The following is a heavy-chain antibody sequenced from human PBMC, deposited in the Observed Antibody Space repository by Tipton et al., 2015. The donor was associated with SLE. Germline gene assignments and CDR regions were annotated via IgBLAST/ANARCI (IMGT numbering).Heavy chain of an antibody. D-gene: IGHD6-13*01. CDR1: GGSINTHY. CDR2: IYYNADT. V-gene: IGHV4-59*11. J-gene: IGHJ4*02. CDR3: ARSAGYGSSWAHFDY. Sequence: TLSLTCSVSGGSINTHYFGWIRQAPGKGLEWIAFIYYNADTSYNPSLKSRVSISVDTSKNQFSLKLSSVTAADTAVYYCARSAGYGSSWAHFDYWGQGTLVTVSS.